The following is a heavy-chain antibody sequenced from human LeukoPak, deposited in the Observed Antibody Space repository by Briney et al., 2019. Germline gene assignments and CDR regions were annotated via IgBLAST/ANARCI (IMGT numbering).Heavy chain of an antibody. J-gene: IGHJ3*02. V-gene: IGHV5-51*01. D-gene: IGHD3-22*01. CDR2: IYPGDSDT. CDR1: GYSFTSYW. Sequence: KAGESLKISCKGSGYSFTSYWIGWVRQMPGKGLEWMGIIYPGDSDTRYSPSFQGQVTISADKSISTAYLQWSSLKASDTAMYYCARQEPYYYDSSGRDAFDIWGQGTMVTVSS. CDR3: ARQEPYYYDSSGRDAFDI.